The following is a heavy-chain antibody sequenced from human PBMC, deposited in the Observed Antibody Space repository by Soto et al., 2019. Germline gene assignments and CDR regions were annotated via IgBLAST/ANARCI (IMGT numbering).Heavy chain of an antibody. J-gene: IGHJ4*02. CDR2: IYYSGST. Sequence: SETLSLTCTVSGGSISSYYWSWIRQPPGKGLEWIGYIYYSGSTNYNPSLKSRVTISVDTSKNQFSLKLSSVTAADTAVYYCARAYCSGGSCHDYWGQGTLVTVSS. CDR1: GGSISSYY. D-gene: IGHD2-15*01. V-gene: IGHV4-59*08. CDR3: ARAYCSGGSCHDY.